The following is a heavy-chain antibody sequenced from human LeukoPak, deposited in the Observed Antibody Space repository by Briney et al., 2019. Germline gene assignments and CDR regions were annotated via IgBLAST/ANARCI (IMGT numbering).Heavy chain of an antibody. D-gene: IGHD1-1*01. CDR2: IYYSGST. CDR1: GGSISSYY. CDR3: AKFSFDGNVLNYYYYYMDV. Sequence: SETLALTCTVSGGSISSYYWSWIRQPPGKGLEWIGYIYYSGSTNYNPSLKSRVTISVDTSKNQFSLKLSSVTAADTAVYYCAKFSFDGNVLNYYYYYMDVWGKGTTVTVSS. V-gene: IGHV4-59*01. J-gene: IGHJ6*03.